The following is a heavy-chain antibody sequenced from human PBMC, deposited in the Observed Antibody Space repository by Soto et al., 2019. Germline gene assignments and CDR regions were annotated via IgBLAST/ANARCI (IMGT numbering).Heavy chain of an antibody. D-gene: IGHD2-2*01. CDR2: IYPGDSDT. CDR3: ARRSEGPRSPMPYLDAFDI. Sequence: GESLKISCKGSGYSFTSYWIGWVRQMPGKGLEWMGIIYPGDSDTRYSPSFQGQVTISADKSISTAYLQWSSLKASDTAMYYCARRSEGPRSPMPYLDAFDIWGQGTMVTVSS. V-gene: IGHV5-51*01. CDR1: GYSFTSYW. J-gene: IGHJ3*02.